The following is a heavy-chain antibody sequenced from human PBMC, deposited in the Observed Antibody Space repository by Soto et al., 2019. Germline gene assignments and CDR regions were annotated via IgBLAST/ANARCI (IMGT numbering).Heavy chain of an antibody. D-gene: IGHD3-9*01. CDR3: ARDPLTGLIDAFDI. CDR2: IIPIFGIA. V-gene: IGHV1-69*10. J-gene: IGHJ3*02. Sequence: GASVKVSCKASGCTFSSYAISCVRQAPGQGLEWMGGIIPIFGIANYAQKFQGRVTITADKSTSTAYMELSSLRSEDTAVYYCARDPLTGLIDAFDIWGQGTMVTVSS. CDR1: GCTFSSYA.